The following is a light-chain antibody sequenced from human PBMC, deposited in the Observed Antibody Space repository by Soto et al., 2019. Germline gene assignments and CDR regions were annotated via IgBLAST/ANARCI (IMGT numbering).Light chain of an antibody. J-gene: IGKJ1*01. V-gene: IGKV1-27*01. Sequence: DIQMTQSPSSLSASVGDRVTITCRASQGISNYLAWYQQKPGKVPKLLIYAASTLQSGVPSRFSGSGSGTDFTLTISSLQPEDVATYYCQKYNIDHTFGQGTKVEIK. CDR2: AAS. CDR1: QGISNY. CDR3: QKYNIDHT.